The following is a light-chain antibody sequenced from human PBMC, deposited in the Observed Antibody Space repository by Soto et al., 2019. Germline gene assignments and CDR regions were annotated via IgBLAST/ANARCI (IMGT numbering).Light chain of an antibody. J-gene: IGLJ1*01. CDR1: SSDVGGYNY. Sequence: QSALTQPASVSGSPGQSITISCTGTSSDVGGYNYVSWYQQHPGKAPKLMIYDVTSRPSGVSSRFSGSKSGNTASLTISGLQAEDEADYYCTSYASGSTPPYVFGTGTKLTVL. V-gene: IGLV2-14*01. CDR3: TSYASGSTPPYV. CDR2: DVT.